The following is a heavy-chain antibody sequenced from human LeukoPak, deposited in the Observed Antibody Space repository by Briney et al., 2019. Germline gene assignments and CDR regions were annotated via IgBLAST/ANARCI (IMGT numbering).Heavy chain of an antibody. J-gene: IGHJ6*02. CDR3: ATTGSITTSNGFDV. Sequence: GESLKISCKGSGYTFTNYWIGWVRQMPGKGLEWMGVIYPGDSDTRYSPSFQGQVTISADKSISTAYLQWSNLKASDTAIYYCATTGSITTSNGFDVWGQGTTVTVSS. V-gene: IGHV5-51*01. D-gene: IGHD3-10*01. CDR1: GYTFTNYW. CDR2: IYPGDSDT.